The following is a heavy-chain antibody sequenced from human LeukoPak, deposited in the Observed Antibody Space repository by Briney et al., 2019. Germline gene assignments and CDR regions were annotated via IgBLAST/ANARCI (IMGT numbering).Heavy chain of an antibody. CDR3: ARGYSINCSSTSCNHYLNWFDP. D-gene: IGHD2-2*01. CDR2: MNPSSGNT. Sequence: ASVKVSCKASGYTFSNYDINWVRQAPGQGLEWMGWMNPSSGNTGNAQKFQGRFTMTRNTPISTAYMELTSLRSEDTAVYYCARGYSINCSSTSCNHYLNWFDPWGQGTLVTVSS. CDR1: GYTFSNYD. J-gene: IGHJ5*02. V-gene: IGHV1-8*01.